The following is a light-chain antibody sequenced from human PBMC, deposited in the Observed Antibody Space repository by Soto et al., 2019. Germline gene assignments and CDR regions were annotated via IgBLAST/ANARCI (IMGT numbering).Light chain of an antibody. V-gene: IGLV2-14*01. J-gene: IGLJ1*01. Sequence: QSALTQPASVSGSPGQSITISCTGTSSDVGGYNYVSWYQQHPGKAPKLMIYDVSNRPSGVSNRFSGSKSGNTASLTISGLQAEDEADYYCSSYTSSSIRYVFGPGTKVTVL. CDR3: SSYTSSSIRYV. CDR1: SSDVGGYNY. CDR2: DVS.